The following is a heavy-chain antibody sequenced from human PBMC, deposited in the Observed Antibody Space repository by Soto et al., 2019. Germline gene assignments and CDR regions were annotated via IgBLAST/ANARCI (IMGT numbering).Heavy chain of an antibody. CDR1: GYTFTSYG. CDR3: ARMGDVPYYYYGMDV. V-gene: IGHV1-18*01. Sequence: QVQLVQSGAEVKKPGASVKVSCKASGYTFTSYGISWVRQAPGQGLEWMGWINGYNGNTNHAQKLQGRVTMSTDTSTSTAYMELRSLRSDDSAVYCCARMGDVPYYYYGMDVWGQGTTVTVSS. J-gene: IGHJ6*02. CDR2: INGYNGNT. D-gene: IGHD3-16*01.